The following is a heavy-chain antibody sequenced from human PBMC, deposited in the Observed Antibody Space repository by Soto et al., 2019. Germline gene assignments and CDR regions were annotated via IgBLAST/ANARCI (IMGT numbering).Heavy chain of an antibody. D-gene: IGHD4-4*01. CDR2: ISYDGSNK. CDR1: GFIFCSYA. V-gene: IGHV3-30-3*01. J-gene: IGHJ4*02. Sequence: GSLRLSCAASGFIFCSYAMHWVRQAPGKGLEWVAVISYDGSNKYYADSVKGRFTISRDNSKNTLYLQMNSLRAEETAVYYCPRDSGYTNHDYWGQGTLVTVSS. CDR3: PRDSGYTNHDY.